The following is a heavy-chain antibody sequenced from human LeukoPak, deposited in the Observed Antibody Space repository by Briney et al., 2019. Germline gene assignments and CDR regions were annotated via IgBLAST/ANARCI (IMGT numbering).Heavy chain of an antibody. CDR3: ARDPEPTVYSSSSKLPPY. J-gene: IGHJ4*02. V-gene: IGHV3-30*03. CDR1: GFTFNNYG. Sequence: PGGSLRLSCAASGFTFNNYGMQWVRQAPGKGLEWVAVISYDGSNKYYADSVKGRFTISRDNSKNTLYLQMNSLRAEDTAVYYCARDPEPTVYSSSSKLPPYWGQGTLVTVSS. CDR2: ISYDGSNK. D-gene: IGHD6-6*01.